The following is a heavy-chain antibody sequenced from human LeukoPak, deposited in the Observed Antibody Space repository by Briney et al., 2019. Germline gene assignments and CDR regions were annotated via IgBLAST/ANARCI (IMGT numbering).Heavy chain of an antibody. V-gene: IGHV4-31*03. J-gene: IGHJ4*02. CDR2: IYHSGST. CDR1: GGSIRSGGYY. Sequence: SETLSLTCTVSGGSIRSGGYYCTWIRQHPGEGLEWIGYIYHSGSTYYNPSLESRVTISVDTSRNQFSLKLNSVTAADTAVYYCAIDRSGYYHFDYWGQGTLVTVSS. CDR3: AIDRSGYYHFDY. D-gene: IGHD3-22*01.